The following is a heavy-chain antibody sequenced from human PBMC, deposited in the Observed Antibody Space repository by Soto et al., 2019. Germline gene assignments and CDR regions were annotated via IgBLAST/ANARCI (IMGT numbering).Heavy chain of an antibody. CDR2: MNPNSGNT. Sequence: QVQLVQSGAEVKKPGASVKVSCKASGYTFTSYDISWVRQATGQGLEWMGWMNPNSGNTGFAQKFQGRVTMTRTTTISTAYMELSSLRSEDTAVYYGARARAHCGMDVWGQGTTVTVSS. J-gene: IGHJ6*02. V-gene: IGHV1-8*01. CDR1: GYTFTSYD. CDR3: ARARAHCGMDV.